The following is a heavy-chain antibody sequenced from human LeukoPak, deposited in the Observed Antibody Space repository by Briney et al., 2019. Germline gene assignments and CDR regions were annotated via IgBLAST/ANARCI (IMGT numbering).Heavy chain of an antibody. Sequence: SETLSLTCTVSGYSINSGYYWGWIRQPPGKGLEWIGSIYHSGSTYYNPSLKRRVTISLDTSKNQFSLKLSSVTAADTAVYYCAREDYGEVNAFDIWGQGTMVTVSS. J-gene: IGHJ3*02. CDR2: IYHSGST. CDR3: AREDYGEVNAFDI. V-gene: IGHV4-38-2*02. D-gene: IGHD4-17*01. CDR1: GYSINSGYY.